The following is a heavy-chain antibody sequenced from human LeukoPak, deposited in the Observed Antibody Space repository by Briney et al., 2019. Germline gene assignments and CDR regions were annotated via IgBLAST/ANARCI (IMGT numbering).Heavy chain of an antibody. CDR1: GYTFTSYA. CDR2: INAGNGNT. V-gene: IGHV1-3*01. D-gene: IGHD6-13*01. CDR3: ARSDSSSWYMGWFDP. J-gene: IGHJ5*02. Sequence: ASVKVSCKASGYTFTSYAMHWVRQAPGQRLEWMGWINAGNGNTKYSQKFQGRVTITRDTSASTAYMELSSLRSEDTAVYYCARSDSSSWYMGWFDPWGQGTLVTVSS.